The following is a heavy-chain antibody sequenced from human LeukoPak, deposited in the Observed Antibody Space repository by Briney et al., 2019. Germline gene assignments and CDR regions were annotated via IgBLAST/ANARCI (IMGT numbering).Heavy chain of an antibody. CDR1: RGTFSSYT. CDR3: ARGPAAAGKFYYYYYYMDV. Sequence: ASVKVSCKASRGTFSSYTINWVRQATGQGLEWMGWMNPNSGNTGYAQKFQGRVTMTRNTSISTAYMELSSLRSEDTAVYYCARGPAAAGKFYYYYYYMDVWGKGTTVTISS. D-gene: IGHD6-13*01. CDR2: MNPNSGNT. V-gene: IGHV1-8*02. J-gene: IGHJ6*03.